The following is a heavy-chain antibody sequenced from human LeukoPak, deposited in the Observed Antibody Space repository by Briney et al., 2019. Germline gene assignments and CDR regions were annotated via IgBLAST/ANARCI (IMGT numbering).Heavy chain of an antibody. Sequence: PGGSLRLSCAASGFTFSSYAMHWVRQAPGKGLEWVAVISYDGSNKYYADSVKGRFTISRDNSKNTLYLQMNSLRAEDTAVYYCARGIVVVAATLINWFDPWGQGTLVTVSS. CDR3: ARGIVVVAATLINWFDP. V-gene: IGHV3-30*04. J-gene: IGHJ5*02. CDR2: ISYDGSNK. CDR1: GFTFSSYA. D-gene: IGHD2-15*01.